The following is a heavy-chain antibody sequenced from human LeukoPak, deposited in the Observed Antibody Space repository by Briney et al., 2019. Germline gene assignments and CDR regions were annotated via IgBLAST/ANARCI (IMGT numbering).Heavy chain of an antibody. V-gene: IGHV4-61*01. CDR2: IYYSGRT. Sequence: SETLSLTCTVSGGSVSSGSYYWSWIRQPPGMGLEWIGYIYYSGRTNYNPSLKSRVTISADTSKNQFSLKLSSVTAADTAAYYCARGMRYFDPDYWGQGTLVTVAS. CDR3: ARGMRYFDPDY. J-gene: IGHJ4*02. CDR1: GGSVSSGSYY. D-gene: IGHD3-9*01.